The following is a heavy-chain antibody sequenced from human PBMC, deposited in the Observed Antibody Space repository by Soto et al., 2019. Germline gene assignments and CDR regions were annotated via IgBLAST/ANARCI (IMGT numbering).Heavy chain of an antibody. J-gene: IGHJ4*02. Sequence: QVQLVQSGAEVKKPGSSVKVSCKASGGTFSSYTISWVRQAPGQGLEWMGRIIPILGIANYAQKFQGRVTITADKSTRTAYMELSSLRSEDTAVYYCARLYYDILTGYLDYWGQGTLVTVSS. CDR1: GGTFSSYT. V-gene: IGHV1-69*02. CDR2: IIPILGIA. D-gene: IGHD3-9*01. CDR3: ARLYYDILTGYLDY.